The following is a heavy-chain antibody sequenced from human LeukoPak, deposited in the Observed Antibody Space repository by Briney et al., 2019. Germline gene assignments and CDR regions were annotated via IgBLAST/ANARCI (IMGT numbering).Heavy chain of an antibody. Sequence: GRSLRLSCAASGFTFSSYAMHWVRQAPGKGLEWVAVISYDGSNKYYADSVKGRFTISRDNSKNTLYLQMNSLRAEDTAVYYCAKSTTVIYYYYYGMDVWGQGTTVTVSS. D-gene: IGHD4-17*01. CDR2: ISYDGSNK. J-gene: IGHJ6*02. CDR3: AKSTTVIYYYYYGMDV. V-gene: IGHV3-30-3*01. CDR1: GFTFSSYA.